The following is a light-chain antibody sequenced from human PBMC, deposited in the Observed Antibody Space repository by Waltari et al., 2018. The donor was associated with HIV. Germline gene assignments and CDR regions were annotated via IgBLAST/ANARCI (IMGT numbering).Light chain of an antibody. CDR1: SSNIGSRS. CDR3: SVWDVTLNGLV. Sequence: QSLLTQSPSASGTPGQRVNISCFGTSSNIGSRSVTWYQPFPGTPPRLVSFGNTWRSSGVPDRFSGSKSGTSASLAISGLHSQDEADYYCSVWDVTLNGLVFGGGTRLTVL. V-gene: IGLV1-44*01. CDR2: GNT. J-gene: IGLJ2*01.